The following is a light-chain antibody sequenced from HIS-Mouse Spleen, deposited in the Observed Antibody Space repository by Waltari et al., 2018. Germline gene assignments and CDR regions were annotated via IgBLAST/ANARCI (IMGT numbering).Light chain of an antibody. Sequence: SYELTQPPSVSVSPGQTARITCSGDALPKQYAYWYQQKPGQAPVLVIYKDSGRPSGIPERFSGSSSGTTVTLTISGVQADEADYYCQSADSSGTYVVFGGGTKLTVL. CDR3: QSADSSGTYVV. V-gene: IGLV3-25*03. CDR2: KDS. J-gene: IGLJ2*01. CDR1: ALPKQY.